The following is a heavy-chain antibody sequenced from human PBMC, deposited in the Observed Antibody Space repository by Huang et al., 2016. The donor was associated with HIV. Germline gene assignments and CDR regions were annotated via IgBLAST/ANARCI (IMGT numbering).Heavy chain of an antibody. CDR3: ARDLWLRDLYYYYYMDV. CDR1: RFTFSNYA. CDR2: ISYDGSNK. D-gene: IGHD5-12*01. J-gene: IGHJ6*03. V-gene: IGHV3-30-3*01. Sequence: QVQLVESGGGVVQPGRSLRLSCAASRFTFSNYAMQWVRQAPGKGLEWVAVISYDGSNKDYADSVKCRFTISRDNSKNTRYLQMNSLRAEDTAVYYCARDLWLRDLYYYYYMDVWGKGTTVTVSS.